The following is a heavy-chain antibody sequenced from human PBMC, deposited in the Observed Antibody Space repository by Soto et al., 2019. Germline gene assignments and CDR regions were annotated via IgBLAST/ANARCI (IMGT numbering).Heavy chain of an antibody. D-gene: IGHD2-2*01. CDR1: GGSFSSYY. J-gene: IGHJ5*02. V-gene: IGHV4-34*01. CDR2: INHYGST. Sequence: QVQLQQWGAGLLKPSETLSLTCAVYGGSFSSYYWSWIRQPPGKGLEWIGQINHYGSTDYNPSLKSRVTISVDTSNNHFCLRLSSVTAADTAMYYCATHCSSTSCYYTFDPWGQGTLVTVSS. CDR3: ATHCSSTSCYYTFDP.